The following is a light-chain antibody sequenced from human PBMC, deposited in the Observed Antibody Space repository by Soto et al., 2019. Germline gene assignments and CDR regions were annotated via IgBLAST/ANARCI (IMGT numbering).Light chain of an antibody. CDR3: QQYGPSPMYT. CDR1: QGVSSTY. V-gene: IGKV3-20*01. J-gene: IGKJ2*01. CDR2: DAS. Sequence: EIVLTQSPGTLSLSPGERATLSCRASQGVSSTYFAWYQQKPGQAPRLLMYDASSRATGNPDRFSGSGSGTDFTLTISRLEPEDFAMYYCQQYGPSPMYTFGQGTNLEIK.